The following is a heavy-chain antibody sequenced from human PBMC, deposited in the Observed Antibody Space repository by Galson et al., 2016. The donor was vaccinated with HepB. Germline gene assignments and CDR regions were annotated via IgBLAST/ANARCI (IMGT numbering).Heavy chain of an antibody. CDR2: ITGSDGST. D-gene: IGHD3-22*01. CDR3: AKDSSGYNWYFDL. J-gene: IGHJ2*01. Sequence: SLRLSCAASGFTFTNYAMSWVRQAPGKGLEWVSGITGSDGSTRYADSVRGRFTISRDNSKNTLYLQMNSLRAEDTAIYHCAKDSSGYNWYFDLWGRGTLVTVSS. CDR1: GFTFTNYA. V-gene: IGHV3-23*01.